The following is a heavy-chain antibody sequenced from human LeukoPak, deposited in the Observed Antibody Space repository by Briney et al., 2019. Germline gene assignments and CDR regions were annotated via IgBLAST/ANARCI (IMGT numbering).Heavy chain of an antibody. CDR3: ARVPASWAATPTVDY. D-gene: IGHD2-15*01. V-gene: IGHV1-46*01. CDR1: GYTFTSYY. CDR2: INPSGGST. Sequence: GASVKVSCTASGYTFTSYYMHWVRQAPGQGLEWMGIINPSGGSTSYAQKFQGRVTMTRDMSTSTVYMELSSLRSEDTAVYYCARVPASWAATPTVDYWGQGTLVTVSS. J-gene: IGHJ4*02.